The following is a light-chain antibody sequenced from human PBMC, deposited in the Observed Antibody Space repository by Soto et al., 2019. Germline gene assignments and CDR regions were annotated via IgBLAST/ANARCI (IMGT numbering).Light chain of an antibody. CDR3: TSYAGTYSFFYV. CDR2: EVS. J-gene: IGLJ1*01. Sequence: SALTQPPSASGSPGQSVTISCTGTSMDVGAYNYVSWYQQLPGKAPKLIIYEVSKRPSGVPDRFSGSKSGNTASLTVSGLQAEDEADYYCTSYAGTYSFFYVFGTGTKSPS. V-gene: IGLV2-8*01. CDR1: SMDVGAYNY.